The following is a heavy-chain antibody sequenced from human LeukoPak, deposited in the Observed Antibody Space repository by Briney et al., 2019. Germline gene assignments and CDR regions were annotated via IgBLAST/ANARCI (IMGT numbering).Heavy chain of an antibody. Sequence: GSLRLSCAASGFTFSSYWMSWVRQAPGKGLEWVANIKQDGSEKNYVASVKGRFTISRDNAKKSLYLQMNSLRAEDTAVYYCARGQTTVTNWGQGTLVTVSS. V-gene: IGHV3-7*03. CDR1: GFTFSSYW. J-gene: IGHJ4*02. CDR3: ARGQTTVTN. CDR2: IKQDGSEK. D-gene: IGHD4-17*01.